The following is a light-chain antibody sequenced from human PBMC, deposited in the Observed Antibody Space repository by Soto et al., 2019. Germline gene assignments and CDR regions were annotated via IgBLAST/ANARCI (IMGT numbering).Light chain of an antibody. CDR2: AAS. V-gene: IGKV1-39*01. CDR3: QQGNSYPRT. CDR1: QSISSY. J-gene: IGKJ3*01. Sequence: DIQMTQSPSSLSASVGDRVTITCGASQSISSYLNWYQQKPGNAPKLLIYAASTLQSGVPSRFSGSGSGTDFTLTISSLQPEDFATYYCQQGNSYPRTFGPGTKVDIK.